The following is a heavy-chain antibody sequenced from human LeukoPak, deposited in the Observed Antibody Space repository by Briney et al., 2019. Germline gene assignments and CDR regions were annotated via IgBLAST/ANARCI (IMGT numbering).Heavy chain of an antibody. V-gene: IGHV3-48*01. Sequence: GGSLRLSCAASGFTFSNYNMNWVRQAPGKGLEWVSYISSSSSTIHYADSVKGRFTISRDNAKNSLYLQMNSLRVDDTAIYYCASGVYYGSGFYRYDYYWGQGTLVTVSS. CDR3: ASGVYYGSGFYRYDYY. CDR1: GFTFSNYN. D-gene: IGHD3-10*01. J-gene: IGHJ4*02. CDR2: ISSSSSTI.